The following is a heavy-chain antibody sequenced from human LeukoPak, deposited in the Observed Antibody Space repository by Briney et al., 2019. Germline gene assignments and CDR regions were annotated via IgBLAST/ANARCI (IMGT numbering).Heavy chain of an antibody. CDR2: IYYSGST. D-gene: IGHD5-12*01. J-gene: IGHJ4*02. CDR1: GGSISSYY. CDR3: ARGGMWWLRWFDY. Sequence: SETLSLTCTVSGGSISSYYWSWIRQPPGKGLEWIGYIYYSGSTNYNPSLKSRVTISVDTSKNQFSLKLSSVTAADTAVYYCARGGMWWLRWFDYWGQGTLVTVSS. V-gene: IGHV4-59*12.